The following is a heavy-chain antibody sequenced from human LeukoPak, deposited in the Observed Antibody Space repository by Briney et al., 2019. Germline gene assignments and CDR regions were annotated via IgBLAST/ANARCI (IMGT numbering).Heavy chain of an antibody. V-gene: IGHV1-8*03. Sequence: ASVKVSCKASGYTFTSYDIKWVRQATGQGLEWMGWMNPNSGNTGYAQKFQGRVTITRNTSISTAYMELSSLRSEDTAVYYCARGYSYGFNYYYYYMYVWGKGTTVTVSS. CDR2: MNPNSGNT. J-gene: IGHJ6*03. CDR3: ARGYSYGFNYYYYYMYV. D-gene: IGHD5-18*01. CDR1: GYTFTSYD.